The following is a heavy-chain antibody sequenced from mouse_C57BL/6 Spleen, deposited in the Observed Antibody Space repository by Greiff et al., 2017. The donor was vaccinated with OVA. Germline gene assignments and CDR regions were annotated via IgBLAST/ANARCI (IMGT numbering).Heavy chain of an antibody. D-gene: IGHD2-3*01. J-gene: IGHJ4*01. CDR1: GYTFTSYW. CDR2: IDPSDSET. Sequence: QVQLKQPGAELVRPGSPVKLSCKASGYTFTSYWMHWVKQRPIQGLEWIGNIDPSDSETHYNQKFKDKATLTVDKSSSTAYMQLSSLTSEDSAVYYCARWLLRGGMDYWGQGTSVTVSS. CDR3: ARWLLRGGMDY. V-gene: IGHV1-52*01.